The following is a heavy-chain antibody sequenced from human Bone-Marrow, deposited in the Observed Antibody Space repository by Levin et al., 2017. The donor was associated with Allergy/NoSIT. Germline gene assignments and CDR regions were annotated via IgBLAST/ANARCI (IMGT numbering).Heavy chain of an antibody. D-gene: IGHD6-19*01. CDR3: AKDILPIAVAGNYYFDY. V-gene: IGHV3-9*01. CDR1: GFSFDDYA. J-gene: IGHJ4*02. Sequence: SLKISCAASGFSFDDYAMHWVRQTPGKGLEWVSGISWSSGIIGYADSVKGRFTISRDNAKNSLSLQMNSLRAEDTALYYCAKDILPIAVAGNYYFDYWGQGTLVTVSS. CDR2: ISWSSGII.